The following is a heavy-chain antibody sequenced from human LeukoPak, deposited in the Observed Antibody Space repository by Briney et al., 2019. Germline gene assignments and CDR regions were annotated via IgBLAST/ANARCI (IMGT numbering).Heavy chain of an antibody. Sequence: GGSLGLSCVASGFTFRSYGMHWVRQVPGKGLEWVAVAYDDASNQYYADSVKGRFTISKDNSRNTLYLQMNSLRAEDTAVYSCATGSRYYYDHWGQGTLVTVSS. CDR3: ATGSRYYYDH. V-gene: IGHV3-33*01. CDR2: AYDDASNQ. J-gene: IGHJ4*02. CDR1: GFTFRSYG. D-gene: IGHD3-22*01.